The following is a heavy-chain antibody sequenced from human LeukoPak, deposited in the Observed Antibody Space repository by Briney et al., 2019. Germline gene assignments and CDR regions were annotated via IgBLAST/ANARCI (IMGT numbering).Heavy chain of an antibody. J-gene: IGHJ4*02. CDR2: ISYDGNNK. V-gene: IGHV3-30*18. CDR3: AKDVAAGTTNRYFDY. CDR1: GFTFSSYA. D-gene: IGHD1-26*01. Sequence: PGGSLRLSCAASGFTFSSYAMHWVRQAPGKGLEWVAVISYDGNNKIYAGSVKGRFTISRDSSKNMLFLQMDSLRAEDTAVYYCAKDVAAGTTNRYFDYWGQGTLVTVSS.